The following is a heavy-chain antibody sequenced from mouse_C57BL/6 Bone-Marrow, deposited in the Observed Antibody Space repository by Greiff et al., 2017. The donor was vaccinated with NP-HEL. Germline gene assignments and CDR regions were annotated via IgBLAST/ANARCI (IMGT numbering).Heavy chain of an antibody. Sequence: VQLQESDAELVKPGASVKISCKVSGYTFTDHTIHWMKQRPEQGLEWIGYIYPRDGSTKYNEKFKGKATLTADKSSSTAYLQLNSLTSEDSAVYFCARRGYYYGRGAMDYWGQGTSVTVSS. CDR2: IYPRDGST. V-gene: IGHV1-78*01. CDR3: ARRGYYYGRGAMDY. D-gene: IGHD1-1*01. CDR1: GYTFTDHT. J-gene: IGHJ4*01.